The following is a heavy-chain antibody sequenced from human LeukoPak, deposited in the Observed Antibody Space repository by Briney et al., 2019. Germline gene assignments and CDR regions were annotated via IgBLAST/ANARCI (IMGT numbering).Heavy chain of an antibody. CDR2: INPNSGGT. D-gene: IGHD4-17*01. CDR3: ARDTYGDYPLDY. J-gene: IGHJ4*02. CDR1: GYTFTVYY. V-gene: IGHV1-2*02. Sequence: ASVTVSCTASGYTFTVYYMHWVRQAPGQGLEWMGWINPNSGGTNYAQKFQGRVTMTRDTSISTAYMELSRLRSDDTAVYYCARDTYGDYPLDYWGQGTLVTVSS.